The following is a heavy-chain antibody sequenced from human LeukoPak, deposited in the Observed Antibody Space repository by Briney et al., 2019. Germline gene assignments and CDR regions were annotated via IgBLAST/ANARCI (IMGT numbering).Heavy chain of an antibody. CDR2: IYPGDSDT. CDR3: ARFAYGSDYFPGHY. Sequence: GESLKISCKGSGYRFNNYWIGWVRQMPGKGLEWMGIIYPGDSDTRYSPSFQGQVTISADKSISTAYLQWSSLKASDTAMYYCARFAYGSDYFPGHYWGQGTLVTVSS. D-gene: IGHD3-22*01. CDR1: GYRFNNYW. J-gene: IGHJ4*02. V-gene: IGHV5-51*01.